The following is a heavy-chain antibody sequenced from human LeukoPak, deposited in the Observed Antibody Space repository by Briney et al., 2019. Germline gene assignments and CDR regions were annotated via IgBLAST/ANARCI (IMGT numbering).Heavy chain of an antibody. CDR2: ISGNARHT. CDR1: GITFSTYA. D-gene: IGHD3-22*01. J-gene: IGHJ3*01. Sequence: GGSLTLSCAVSGITFSTYAVSWVRQAPGKGPEWVSTISGNARHTFYADSVRGRFTISRDNSKNTLFLQMDTLRVEDTAIYYCAKDPYYYDTDSLLNPGSFDVWGHGTMVTVSS. V-gene: IGHV3-23*01. CDR3: AKDPYYYDTDSLLNPGSFDV.